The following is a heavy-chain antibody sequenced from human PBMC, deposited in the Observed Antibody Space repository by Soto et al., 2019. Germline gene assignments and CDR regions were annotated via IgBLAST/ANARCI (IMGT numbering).Heavy chain of an antibody. Sequence: GGSLRLSCAASGFTFDDYAMHWVRQAPGKGLEWVSLISWDGGSTYYADSVKGRFTISRDNSKNSLYLQMNSLRAEDTALYYCAKVLNYYDSSGPFDYWGQGTLVTVSS. CDR3: AKVLNYYDSSGPFDY. D-gene: IGHD3-22*01. J-gene: IGHJ4*02. CDR2: ISWDGGST. CDR1: GFTFDDYA. V-gene: IGHV3-43D*03.